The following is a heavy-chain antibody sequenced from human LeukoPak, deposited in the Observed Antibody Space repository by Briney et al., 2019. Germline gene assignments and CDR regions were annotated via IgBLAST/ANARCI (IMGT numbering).Heavy chain of an antibody. V-gene: IGHV3-33*01. CDR2: IWYDGSNK. CDR3: ARDLGESYFDY. J-gene: IGHJ4*02. CDR1: GFTFSNYG. Sequence: GGSLRLSCAASGFTFSNYGMHWVRQAPGKGLEWVAVIWYDGSNKYYADSVKGRFTISRDNSKDTVYLQVNSLRAEDTAVYYCARDLGESYFDYWGQGTLVTVSS.